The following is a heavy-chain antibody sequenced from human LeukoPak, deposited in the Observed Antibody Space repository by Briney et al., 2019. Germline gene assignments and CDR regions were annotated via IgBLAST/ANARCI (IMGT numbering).Heavy chain of an antibody. J-gene: IGHJ4*02. Sequence: SETLSLTCTVSGYSISSDYYWGWIRQPPGKGLEWIGSIYHTGSTYYNPSLKSRVTISVDTSKSQFSLKLSSVTAADTAVYYCARGGDSSSWSVDHWGQGTLVTVSS. D-gene: IGHD6-13*01. CDR1: GYSISSDYY. CDR3: ARGGDSSSWSVDH. CDR2: IYHTGST. V-gene: IGHV4-38-2*02.